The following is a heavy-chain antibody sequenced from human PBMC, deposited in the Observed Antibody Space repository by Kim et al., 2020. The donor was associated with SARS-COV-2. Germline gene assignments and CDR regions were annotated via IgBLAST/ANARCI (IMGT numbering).Heavy chain of an antibody. V-gene: IGHV3-15*01. CDR1: GFTFSNAW. CDR2: IKSKTDGGTT. Sequence: GGSLRLSCAASGFTFSNAWMSWVRQAPGKGLEWVGRIKSKTDGGTTDYAAPVKGRFTISRDDSKNTLYLQMNSLKTEDTAVYYCTTGFGGYYIYYYYYYGMDVWGQGTTVTVSS. CDR3: TTGFGGYYIYYYYYYGMDV. D-gene: IGHD3-22*01. J-gene: IGHJ6*02.